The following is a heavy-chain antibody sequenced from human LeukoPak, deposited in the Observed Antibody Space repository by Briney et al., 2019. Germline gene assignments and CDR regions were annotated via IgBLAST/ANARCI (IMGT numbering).Heavy chain of an antibody. V-gene: IGHV3-21*01. CDR2: ISSSSSYI. Sequence: GGSLRLSCAASAFTFSSYSMNWVRQAPGKGLEWVSSISSSSSYIYYADSVKGRFTISRDNAKNSLYLQMNSLRAEDTAVYYCARSYGSGSYYIYWGQGTLVTVSS. CDR1: AFTFSSYS. D-gene: IGHD3-10*01. CDR3: ARSYGSGSYYIY. J-gene: IGHJ4*02.